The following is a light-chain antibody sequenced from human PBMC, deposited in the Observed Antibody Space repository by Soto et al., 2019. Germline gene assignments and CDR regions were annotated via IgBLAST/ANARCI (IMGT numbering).Light chain of an antibody. CDR2: RNN. Sequence: QLVLTQPPSASGTPGQRVTISCSGSSSNIGSNYVYWYQQLPGTAPKLLIYRNNQRPSGVPDRFSGSKSGTSASQAISGLRSEDEADYYCAAWDDSLSGFAVFGGGTQLTVL. V-gene: IGLV1-47*01. J-gene: IGLJ7*01. CDR1: SSNIGSNY. CDR3: AAWDDSLSGFAV.